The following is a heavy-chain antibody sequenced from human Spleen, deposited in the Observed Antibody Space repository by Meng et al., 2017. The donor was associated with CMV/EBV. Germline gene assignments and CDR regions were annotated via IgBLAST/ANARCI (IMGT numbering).Heavy chain of an antibody. CDR3: ATAETVYGSHFDY. J-gene: IGHJ4*02. V-gene: IGHV3-30*03. CDR2: ISSHGTNK. D-gene: IGHD3-10*01. CDR1: GFTFTSYV. Sequence: AASGFTFTSYVMHWVRQAPGKGLEWVAVISSHGTNKNYVDSVKGRFTISRDNSENTLYLQMDSLRAEDTAMYYCATAETVYGSHFDYWGQGTLVTVSS.